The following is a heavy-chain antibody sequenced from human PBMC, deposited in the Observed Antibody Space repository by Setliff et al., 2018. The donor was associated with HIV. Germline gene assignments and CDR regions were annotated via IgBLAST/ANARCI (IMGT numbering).Heavy chain of an antibody. CDR2: ISPEGNKK. V-gene: IGHV3-7*03. D-gene: IGHD2-8*01. CDR1: GFTFSDFW. CDR3: ARGLLRTNPRYGVASNWFDP. J-gene: IGHJ5*02. Sequence: GGSLRLSCAASGFTFSDFWMYWVRQAPGKGLEWVANISPEGNKKYYVGSVKGRLTSSRDNAKSSLFLQMSGLRPEDTAVYYCARGLLRTNPRYGVASNWFDPWGQGTLVTVSS.